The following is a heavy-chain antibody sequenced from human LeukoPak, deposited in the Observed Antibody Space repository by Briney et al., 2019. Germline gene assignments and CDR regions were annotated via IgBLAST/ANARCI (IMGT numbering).Heavy chain of an antibody. J-gene: IGHJ6*03. CDR2: INHSGST. Sequence: SETLSLTCGVHGGSFSGYYWSWIRQPPGKGLEWIGEINHSGSTNYNPSLKSRLTISVDTSKSQFSLKLSSVTAADTAVYYCARPHRKGYYYYMDVWGKGTTVTISS. CDR1: GGSFSGYY. D-gene: IGHD3-16*02. CDR3: ARPHRKGYYYYMDV. V-gene: IGHV4-34*01.